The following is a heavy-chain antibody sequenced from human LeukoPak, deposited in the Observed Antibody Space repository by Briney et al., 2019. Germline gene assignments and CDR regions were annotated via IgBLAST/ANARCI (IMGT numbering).Heavy chain of an antibody. CDR3: ATGDSSSWYYFDY. D-gene: IGHD6-13*01. Sequence: SRDNSKNTLYLQMNSLRAEDTAVYYCATGDSSSWYYFDYWGQGTLVTVSS. J-gene: IGHJ4*02. V-gene: IGHV3-30*06.